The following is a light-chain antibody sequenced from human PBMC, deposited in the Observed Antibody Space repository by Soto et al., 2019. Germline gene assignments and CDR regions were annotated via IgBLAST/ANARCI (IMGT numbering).Light chain of an antibody. J-gene: IGKJ1*01. CDR3: QQYNSWPPT. CDR1: QSVRSN. CDR2: AAS. V-gene: IGKV3-15*01. Sequence: EIVLTQSPGTLSLSPGERASLSCRASQSVRSNLAWYQQKPGQPPRLLIYAASTRVTTIPARFSGSEFGTEFTLTISSLQSEDFAVYYCQQYNSWPPTFGQGTKVDIK.